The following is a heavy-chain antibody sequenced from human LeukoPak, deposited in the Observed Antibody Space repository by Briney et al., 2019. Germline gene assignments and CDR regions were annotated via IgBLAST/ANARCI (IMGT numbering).Heavy chain of an antibody. CDR2: IYTSGST. CDR1: GGSISSGSYY. Sequence: SETLSLTCTVSGGSISSGSYYWSWIRQPAGKGLEWIVRIYTSGSTNYNPSLKSRVTISVDTSKNQFSLKLSSVTAADTAVYYCARVTTGGYYNCWGQGTLVTVSS. J-gene: IGHJ4*02. CDR3: ARVTTGGYYNC. V-gene: IGHV4-61*02. D-gene: IGHD3-22*01.